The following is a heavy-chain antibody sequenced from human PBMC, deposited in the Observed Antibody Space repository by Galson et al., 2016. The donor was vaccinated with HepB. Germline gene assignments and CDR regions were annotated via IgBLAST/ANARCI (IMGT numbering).Heavy chain of an antibody. J-gene: IGHJ6*02. CDR2: IKHDGTEK. Sequence: SLRLSCAASGFSFSTYWMNWVRQAPGKGLEWVANIKHDGTEKHYVDSVKGRFTLSRHNAQNSLSLQMNSLRAEDTAVYYCARDIRGGGCCYGMDVWGQGTTVTVSS. CDR1: GFSFSTYW. D-gene: IGHD2-15*01. V-gene: IGHV3-7*01. CDR3: ARDIRGGGCCYGMDV.